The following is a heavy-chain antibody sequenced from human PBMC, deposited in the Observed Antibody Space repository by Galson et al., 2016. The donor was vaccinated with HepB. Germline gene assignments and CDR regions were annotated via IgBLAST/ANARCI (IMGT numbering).Heavy chain of an antibody. CDR1: GFTFDDYA. CDR2: ISWNSGSI. J-gene: IGHJ3*02. V-gene: IGHV3-9*01. Sequence: SLRLSCAASGFTFDDYAMHWVRQTPGKGLEWVSGISWNSGSIGYADSVKGRFTISRDNAENSLYLQLNSLRAEDTALYYCARDDAFDIWGQGTMVTVSS. CDR3: ARDDAFDI.